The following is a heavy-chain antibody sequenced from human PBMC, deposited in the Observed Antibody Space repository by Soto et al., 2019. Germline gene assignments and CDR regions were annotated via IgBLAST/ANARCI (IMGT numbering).Heavy chain of an antibody. CDR3: ARAGYYYGSGNFGIDF. D-gene: IGHD3-10*01. V-gene: IGHV4-59*02. J-gene: IGHJ4*02. Sequence: QVLLQEPGPGLVKPSETLSLTCTVSGGSVSGYYWTWIRQPPGRGLEWIGYVYWTGSTNYSPSLKSRVTISVDTSKNQFSLELNSVTAADTAVYYCARAGYYYGSGNFGIDFWGQGTLVTVSS. CDR2: VYWTGST. CDR1: GGSVSGYY.